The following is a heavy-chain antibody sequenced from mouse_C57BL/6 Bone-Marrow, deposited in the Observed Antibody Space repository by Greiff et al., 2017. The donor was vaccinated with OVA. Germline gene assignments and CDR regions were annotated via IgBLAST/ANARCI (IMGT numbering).Heavy chain of an antibody. CDR1: GFTFSDYG. J-gene: IGHJ2*01. CDR3: AREGDDGYYYFDY. Sequence: EVMLVESGGGLVQPGGSLKLSCAASGFTFSDYGMAWVRQAPRKGPEWVAFISNLAYSIYYADTVTGRFTISRENAKNTLYLEMSSLRSEDTAMYYCAREGDDGYYYFDYWGQGTTLTVSS. V-gene: IGHV5-15*01. CDR2: ISNLAYSI. D-gene: IGHD2-3*01.